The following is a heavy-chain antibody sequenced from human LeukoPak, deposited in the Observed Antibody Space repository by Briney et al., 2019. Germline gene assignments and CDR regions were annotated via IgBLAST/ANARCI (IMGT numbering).Heavy chain of an antibody. V-gene: IGHV1-2*02. CDR2: INPNSGGT. CDR3: ARTNYYDSSGYPDY. J-gene: IGHJ4*02. Sequence: ASVTVSCKASGYTFTGYYMHWVRQAPGQGLEWLGWINPNSGGTNYAQKFQGRVTMTRDTSISTAYMELSRLRSDDTAVYYCARTNYYDSSGYPDYWGQGTLVTVSS. D-gene: IGHD3-22*01. CDR1: GYTFTGYY.